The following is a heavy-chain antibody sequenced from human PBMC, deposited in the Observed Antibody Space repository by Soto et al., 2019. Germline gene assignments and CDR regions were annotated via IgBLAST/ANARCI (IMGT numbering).Heavy chain of an antibody. CDR3: ARGPNWGSRFAS. D-gene: IGHD3-16*01. Sequence: QVQLVQSGAEVKKPGSSVKVSCEASGGTFSGHAISWVRQAPGQGPEWMGGLIPLFGTTQHAQNFQDRLTITADKSTSTAYMELTSLRFEDPDIYSCARGPNWGSRFASWGQGNLVPVSS. CDR2: LIPLFGTT. J-gene: IGHJ4*02. CDR1: GGTFSGHA. V-gene: IGHV1-69*06.